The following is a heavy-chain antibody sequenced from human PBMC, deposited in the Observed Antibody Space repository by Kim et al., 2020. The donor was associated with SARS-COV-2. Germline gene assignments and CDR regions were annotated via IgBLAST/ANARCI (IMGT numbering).Heavy chain of an antibody. J-gene: IGHJ6*02. D-gene: IGHD3-3*01. Sequence: ASVKVSCKASGYTFTSYAMNCVRQAPGQGLAWMGWINTNTGTPTYAQGFTGRFVFSLDTSVSTAYLQFSSLKAEDTAVYYCARLTIFGVVIIGHYYYGMDVWGQGTRVSVSS. CDR3: ARLTIFGVVIIGHYYYGMDV. V-gene: IGHV7-4-1*02. CDR1: GYTFTSYA. CDR2: INTNTGTP.